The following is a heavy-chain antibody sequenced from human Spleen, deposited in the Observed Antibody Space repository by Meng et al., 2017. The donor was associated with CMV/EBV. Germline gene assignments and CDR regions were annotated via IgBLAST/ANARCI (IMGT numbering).Heavy chain of an antibody. J-gene: IGHJ4*02. D-gene: IGHD6-6*01. CDR1: ELSFSSYA. V-gene: IGHV3-23*01. CDR3: AKAIEARPAGHFDS. CDR2: ISASSDRT. Sequence: SELSFSSYAMALVRHVQGKALVWFSAISASSDRTYYTVTLKNRFIISRDNSKDTVYLQMNSLRVDDTAVYYCAKAIEARPAGHFDSWCRGTLVTVSS.